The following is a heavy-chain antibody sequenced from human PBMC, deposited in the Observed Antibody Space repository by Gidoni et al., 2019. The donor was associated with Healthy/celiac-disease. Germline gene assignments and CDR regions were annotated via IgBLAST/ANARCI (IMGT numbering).Heavy chain of an antibody. J-gene: IGHJ4*02. CDR2: ISGSGGST. V-gene: IGHV3-23*01. CDR1: GFTFRSYA. Sequence: EVQLLESGGGLVQPGGSLRLSCAASGFTFRSYAMSWVRQAPGKGLEWVSAISGSGGSTYYADSVKGRFTISRDNSKNTLYLQMNSLRAEDTAVYYCANSPADIVVVPAAMQFDYWGQGTLVTVSS. D-gene: IGHD2-2*01. CDR3: ANSPADIVVVPAAMQFDY.